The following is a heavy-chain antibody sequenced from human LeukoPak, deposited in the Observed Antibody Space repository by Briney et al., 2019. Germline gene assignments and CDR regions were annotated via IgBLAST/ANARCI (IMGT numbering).Heavy chain of an antibody. D-gene: IGHD6-19*01. V-gene: IGHV1-18*01. CDR1: GYTFTSYG. J-gene: IGHJ4*02. Sequence: ASVTVSFKASGYTFTSYGISWVRQAPGQGLEWKGWISAYNGNTNYAQKLQGRVTMTTDTSTSTAYMELRSLRSDDTAVYYCARHWREQWLVAVLLGYFDYWGQGTLVTVSS. CDR3: ARHWREQWLVAVLLGYFDY. CDR2: ISAYNGNT.